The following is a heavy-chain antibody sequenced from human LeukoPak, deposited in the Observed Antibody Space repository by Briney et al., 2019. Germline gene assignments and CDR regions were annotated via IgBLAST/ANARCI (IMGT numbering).Heavy chain of an antibody. J-gene: IGHJ4*02. V-gene: IGHV4-39*07. CDR3: SRENGAFSPFGY. D-gene: IGHD2-8*01. CDR1: GGSISGSSYY. CDR2: ISLTGLT. Sequence: PSETLSLTCTVSGGSISGSSYYWGWIRQPPGQGLEWIGEISLTGLTHYNPSLENRVTVSLDKSKNQLSLNLTSVTAADTAVYYCSRENGAFSPFGYWGQGTLVTVLS.